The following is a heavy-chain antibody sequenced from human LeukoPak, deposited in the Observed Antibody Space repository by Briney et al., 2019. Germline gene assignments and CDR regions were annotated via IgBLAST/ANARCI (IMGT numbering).Heavy chain of an antibody. CDR2: INHSGST. J-gene: IGHJ3*02. Sequence: SETLSLTCAVYGGSFSGYYWSWIRQPPGKGLEWIGEINHSGSTNYNPSLKSRVTISVDTSKNQFSLKLSSVTAADTAVYYCARDYGDYEIAFDIWGQGTMVTVSS. CDR1: GGSFSGYY. V-gene: IGHV4-34*01. D-gene: IGHD4-17*01. CDR3: ARDYGDYEIAFDI.